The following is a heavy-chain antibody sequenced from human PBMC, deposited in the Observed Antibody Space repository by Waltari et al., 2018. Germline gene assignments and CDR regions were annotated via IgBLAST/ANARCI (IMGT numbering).Heavy chain of an antibody. CDR1: GYTCTSYD. V-gene: IGHV1-46*01. J-gene: IGHJ4*02. Sequence: QVQLVQSGAEVKKPGAAVKVSCKASGYTCTSYDMNWVRQAPGQGLEWMGIINPSGGSTSYAQKFQGRVTMTRDTSTSTVYMELSSLRSEDTAVYYCVRGAHDYGDHWGQGTLVTVSS. CDR2: INPSGGST. CDR3: VRGAHDYGDH.